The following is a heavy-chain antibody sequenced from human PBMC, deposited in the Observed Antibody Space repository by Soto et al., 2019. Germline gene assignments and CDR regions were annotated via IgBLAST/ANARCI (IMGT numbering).Heavy chain of an antibody. V-gene: IGHV4-59*01. CDR3: ARASCITCSFDS. CDR2: ISYSGST. D-gene: IGHD2-15*01. CDR1: GDSISSYY. J-gene: IGHJ4*02. Sequence: QVQLQESGPGLVKPSETLSLTCTVSGDSISSYYWNWIRQPPGKGPEWTGYISYSGSTNYNTSLKTRVTISVDTSKNHFSQNLSSVTAADTAVYYCARASCITCSFDSWGQGTLVTVSS.